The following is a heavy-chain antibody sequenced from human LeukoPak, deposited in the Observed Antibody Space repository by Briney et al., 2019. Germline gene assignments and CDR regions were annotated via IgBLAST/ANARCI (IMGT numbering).Heavy chain of an antibody. CDR2: ISSSSSYI. CDR1: GFTFSSYS. J-gene: IGHJ5*02. Sequence: GGSLRLSCAASGFTFSSYSMNWVRQAPGKGLEWVSSISSSSSYIYYADSVKGRFTISRDNSKNTLYLQMNSLRAEDTAVYYCAKEIPFDPWGQGTLVTVSS. CDR3: AKEIPFDP. V-gene: IGHV3-21*04.